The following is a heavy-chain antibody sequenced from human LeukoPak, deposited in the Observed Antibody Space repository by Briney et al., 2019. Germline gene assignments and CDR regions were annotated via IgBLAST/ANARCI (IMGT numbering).Heavy chain of an antibody. CDR3: ARHGPADSRSYPLDY. CDR1: GGSIRGYY. D-gene: IGHD3-10*01. Sequence: PSETLSLTCTVSGGSIRGYYWSWIRQPPGKRLEWIAYIYNSVTTNYNPSLKSRLTISVDTSENQISLKLTSVTAADTAVYYCARHGPADSRSYPLDYWGQGTLVTVSS. V-gene: IGHV4-59*08. CDR2: IYNSVTT. J-gene: IGHJ4*02.